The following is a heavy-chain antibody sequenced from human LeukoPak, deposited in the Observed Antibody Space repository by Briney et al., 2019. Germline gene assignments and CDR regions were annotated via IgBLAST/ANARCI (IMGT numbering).Heavy chain of an antibody. CDR2: IKQDGSEK. CDR3: ARVSSGPQDY. D-gene: IGHD6-19*01. V-gene: IGHV3-7*01. Sequence: GGSLRLSCAASGFTFSSYWMSWVPQAPGKGLEWVANIKQDGSEKYYVDSVRGRFTISRDNTKNSLYLQMNSLRAEDTAVYYCARVSSGPQDYWGQGTLVTVSS. J-gene: IGHJ4*02. CDR1: GFTFSSYW.